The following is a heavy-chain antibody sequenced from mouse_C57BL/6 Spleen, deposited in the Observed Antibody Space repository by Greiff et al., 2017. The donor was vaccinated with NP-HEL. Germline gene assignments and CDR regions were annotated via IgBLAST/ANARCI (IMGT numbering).Heavy chain of an antibody. CDR1: GYTFTSYT. Sequence: VQVVEPGAELARPGASVKMSCKASGYTFTSYTMHWVKQRPGQGLEWIGYINPSSGYTKYNQKFKDKATLTADKSSSTAYMQLSSLTSEDSAVYYCARESHYYGSSPCFAYWGQGTLVTVSA. V-gene: IGHV1-4*01. J-gene: IGHJ3*01. CDR2: INPSSGYT. D-gene: IGHD1-1*01. CDR3: ARESHYYGSSPCFAY.